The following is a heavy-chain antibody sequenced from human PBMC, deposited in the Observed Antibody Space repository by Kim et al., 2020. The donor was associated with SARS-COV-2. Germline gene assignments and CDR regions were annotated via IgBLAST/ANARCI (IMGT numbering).Heavy chain of an antibody. CDR3: AREGYYGSGSYKSYYYYGMDV. D-gene: IGHD3-10*01. V-gene: IGHV1-18*04. CDR2: ISAYNGNT. J-gene: IGHJ6*02. CDR1: GYTFTSYG. Sequence: ASVKVSCKASGYTFTSYGISWVRQAPGQGLEWMGLISAYNGNTNYAQKLQGRVTMTTDTSTSTAYMELRSLRSDDTAVYYCAREGYYGSGSYKSYYYYGMDVWGQGTTVTVSS.